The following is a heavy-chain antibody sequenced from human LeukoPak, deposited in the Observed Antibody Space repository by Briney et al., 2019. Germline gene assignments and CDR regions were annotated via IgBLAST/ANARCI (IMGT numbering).Heavy chain of an antibody. CDR2: ISYDGSNK. D-gene: IGHD5-18*01. CDR3: ARDRGYSYGPFDY. CDR1: GFTFSSYA. V-gene: IGHV3-30*04. J-gene: IGHJ4*02. Sequence: GRSLRLSCAASGFTFSSYAVHWVRQAPGKGLEWEAVISYDGSNKYYADSVKGRFTISRDNSKNTLYLQMNSLRAEDTAVYYCARDRGYSYGPFDYWGQGTLVTVSS.